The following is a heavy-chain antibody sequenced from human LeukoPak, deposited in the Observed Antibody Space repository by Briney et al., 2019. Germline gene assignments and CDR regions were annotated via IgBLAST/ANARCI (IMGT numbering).Heavy chain of an antibody. D-gene: IGHD5-18*01. CDR1: GGTFSSYA. CDR2: IIPIFGTA. Sequence: GASVKLSCKASGGTFSSYAISWVRQAPGQGLEWMGGIIPIFGTANYAQKFQGRVTITADKSTSTAYTELSSLRSEDTAVYYCARANEYSYGYRPQYFDYWGQGTLVTVSS. J-gene: IGHJ4*02. CDR3: ARANEYSYGYRPQYFDY. V-gene: IGHV1-69*06.